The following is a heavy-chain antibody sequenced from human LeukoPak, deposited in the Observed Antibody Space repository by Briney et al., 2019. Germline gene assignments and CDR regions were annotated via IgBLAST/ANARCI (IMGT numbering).Heavy chain of an antibody. CDR3: ARGHTTVTTWGY. CDR2: IYYSGTT. J-gene: IGHJ4*02. Sequence: PSETLSLTCTVSGGSISSSTISSSSYYWGWIRQPPGKGLEWIGSIYYSGTTYYNPSLKSRVTMSVDTSKNQFSLKLNSATAADTAIYFCARGHTTVTTWGYWGQGTLVTVSS. CDR1: GGSISSSTISSSSYY. D-gene: IGHD4-17*01. V-gene: IGHV4-39*07.